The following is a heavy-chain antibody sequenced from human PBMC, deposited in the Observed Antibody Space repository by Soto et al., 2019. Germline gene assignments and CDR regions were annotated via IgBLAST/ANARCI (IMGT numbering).Heavy chain of an antibody. CDR2: ISRSGTT. V-gene: IGHV4-34*01. CDR1: GGYFNDNY. J-gene: IGHJ5*02. Sequence: QVQLQQWGAGLLKPSETLSLSCAVYGGYFNDNYYTWFRQPPGKGLEWIGEISRSGTTKYIPSLKSRASISFDTSTTQVSLKGTSVTAADTAVYYCATSLWFGTEVELWGQGALVTVSS. CDR3: ATSLWFGTEVEL. D-gene: IGHD3-10*01.